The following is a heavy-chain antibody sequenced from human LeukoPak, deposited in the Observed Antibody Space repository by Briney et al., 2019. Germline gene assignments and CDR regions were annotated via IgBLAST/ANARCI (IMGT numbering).Heavy chain of an antibody. CDR2: ISSNSRTI. CDR1: EFIFSNYG. CDR3: ARGGYSRPDY. J-gene: IGHJ4*02. D-gene: IGHD4-11*01. V-gene: IGHV3-48*01. Sequence: GGSLRLSCAASEFIFSNYGMNWVRQAPGKGLEWVSHISSNSRTINYADSVRGRFTISRDNAKNSLYLQMNSLRVEDTAVYYCARGGYSRPDYWGQGTLVTVSS.